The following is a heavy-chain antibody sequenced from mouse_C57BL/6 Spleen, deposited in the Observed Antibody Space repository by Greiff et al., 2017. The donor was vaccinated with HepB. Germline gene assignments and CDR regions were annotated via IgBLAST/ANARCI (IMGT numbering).Heavy chain of an antibody. CDR2: IHPNSGST. J-gene: IGHJ1*03. D-gene: IGHD4-1*01. CDR3: ARRMPGTSNWYFDV. V-gene: IGHV1-64*01. Sequence: QVQLKQSGAELVKPGASVKLSCKASGYTFTSYWMHWVKQRPGQGLEWIGMIHPNSGSTNYNEKFKSKATLTVDKSSSTAYMQLSSLTSEDSAVYYCARRMPGTSNWYFDVWGTGTTVTVSS. CDR1: GYTFTSYW.